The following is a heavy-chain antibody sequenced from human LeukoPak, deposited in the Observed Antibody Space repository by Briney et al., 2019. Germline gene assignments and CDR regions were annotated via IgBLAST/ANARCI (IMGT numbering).Heavy chain of an antibody. CDR3: ACPYGSVYAFDI. CDR1: GYTFTSYY. Sequence: ASVKVSCKASGYTFTSYYVHWVRQAPGQGLEWMGRINPSGGSTTYAQMFQGRVTMTRDMSTTTVYMELSRLRSDDTAVYYCACPYGSVYAFDIWGQGTMVTVSS. D-gene: IGHD3-10*01. V-gene: IGHV1-46*01. CDR2: INPSGGST. J-gene: IGHJ3*02.